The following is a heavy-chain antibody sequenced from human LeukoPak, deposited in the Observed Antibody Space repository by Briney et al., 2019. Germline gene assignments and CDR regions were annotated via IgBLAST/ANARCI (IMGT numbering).Heavy chain of an antibody. Sequence: PGGSLRLSCAASGFTFSSYAMSWVRQAPGKGLEWVSSISSSSSYIYYADSVKGRFTISRDNAKNSLYLQMNSLRAEDTAVYYCARVGATVLFGVQYWGQGTLVTVSS. CDR1: GFTFSSYA. CDR3: ARVGATVLFGVQY. CDR2: ISSSSSYI. V-gene: IGHV3-21*01. D-gene: IGHD1-26*01. J-gene: IGHJ4*02.